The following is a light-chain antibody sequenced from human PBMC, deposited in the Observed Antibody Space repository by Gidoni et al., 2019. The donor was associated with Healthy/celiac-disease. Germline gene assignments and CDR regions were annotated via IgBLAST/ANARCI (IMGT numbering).Light chain of an antibody. J-gene: IGKJ2*02. CDR1: QDISNY. CDR2: DAS. Sequence: DIQMTQSPSSLSASVGDRVTITCQASQDISNYLNWYQQKPGKAPKLLIYDASNLETGVPSRFSGSGSGTDFTFTISSLQPEDIATYCCQHQSTFGQGTKLEIK. V-gene: IGKV1-33*01. CDR3: QHQST.